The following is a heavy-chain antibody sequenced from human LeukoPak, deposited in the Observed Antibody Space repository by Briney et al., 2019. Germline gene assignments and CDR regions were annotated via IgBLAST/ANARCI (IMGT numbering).Heavy chain of an antibody. D-gene: IGHD4-23*01. CDR2: INKDGSDK. J-gene: IGHJ4*02. Sequence: GGSLRLSCAASGFTFNMYWMTWVSQAPGKGLESVAYINKDGSDKYYVDSVKGRFTVSRDNAKNSLYLQMNSLRAEDTAVYYCAGDAGYGGNSDYWGQGTLVTVSS. CDR1: GFTFNMYW. V-gene: IGHV3-7*01. CDR3: AGDAGYGGNSDY.